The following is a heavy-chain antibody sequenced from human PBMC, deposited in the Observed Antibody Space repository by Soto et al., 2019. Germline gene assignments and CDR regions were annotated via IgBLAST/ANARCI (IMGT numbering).Heavy chain of an antibody. Sequence: SETLSLTCTVSGGSISSSSYYWGWIRQPPGKGLEWIGSIYYSGSTYYNPSLKSRVTISVDTSKNQFSLKLSSVTAADTAVYYCAKAVSSSWNYYYYMDVWGKGTTVTVSS. J-gene: IGHJ6*03. V-gene: IGHV4-39*01. CDR1: GGSISSSSYY. D-gene: IGHD6-13*01. CDR2: IYYSGST. CDR3: AKAVSSSWNYYYYMDV.